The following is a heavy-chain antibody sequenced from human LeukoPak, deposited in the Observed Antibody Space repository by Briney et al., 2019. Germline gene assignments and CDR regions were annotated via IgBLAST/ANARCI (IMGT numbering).Heavy chain of an antibody. Sequence: GGALRLSFAASGFTFTTYIMNWVRQAPGEGLEWVAYLSSGHELYADYVKGRFTISRDNAKNSLYLQMNSLRAEDTAVYYCVRDHAWGFDYWGQGTLVSVSS. V-gene: IGHV3-21*05. CDR1: GFTFTTYI. J-gene: IGHJ4*02. CDR3: VRDHAWGFDY. D-gene: IGHD7-27*01. CDR2: LSSGHE.